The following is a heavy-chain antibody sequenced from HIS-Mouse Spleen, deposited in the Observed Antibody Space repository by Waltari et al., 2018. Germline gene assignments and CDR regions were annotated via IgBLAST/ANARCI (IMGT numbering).Heavy chain of an antibody. CDR3: ARVYSSSWRGFDY. V-gene: IGHV1-2*02. CDR2: INPNSGGT. CDR1: GYTFTGYY. D-gene: IGHD6-6*01. J-gene: IGHJ4*02. Sequence: QVQLVQSGAEVKKPGASVKVSCKASGYTFTGYYMHWVRQAPGQGLEWMGWINPNSGGTNYAPKFQGRVTMTRDTSISTAYMELSRLRSDDTAVYYCARVYSSSWRGFDYWGQGTLVTVSS.